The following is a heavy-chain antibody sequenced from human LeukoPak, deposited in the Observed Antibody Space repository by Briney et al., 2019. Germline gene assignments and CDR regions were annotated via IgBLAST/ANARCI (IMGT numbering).Heavy chain of an antibody. D-gene: IGHD5-24*01. CDR1: GGSISSSSYD. CDR2: IYYSGST. CDR3: ASAVEMATSDAFDI. Sequence: SETLSLTCTVSGGSISSSSYDWGWIRQPPGKGLEWIGSIYYSGSTYYNPSLKSRVTISVDTSKNQFSLKLSSVTAADTAVYYCASAVEMATSDAFDIWGQGTMVTVSS. J-gene: IGHJ3*02. V-gene: IGHV4-39*01.